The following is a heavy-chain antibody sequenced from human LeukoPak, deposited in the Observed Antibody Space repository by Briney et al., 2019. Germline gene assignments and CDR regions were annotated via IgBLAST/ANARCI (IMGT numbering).Heavy chain of an antibody. CDR2: IYTSGST. CDR3: ARGFFIAVAGTTQTPFDY. D-gene: IGHD6-19*01. V-gene: IGHV4-4*07. Sequence: SETLSLTCTVSGGSLSSYYWTWIRQPAGKGLDWIGRIYTSGSTNYNPSLKSRVSMSVDTSKNQFSLKLTSVTAADTAVYYCARGFFIAVAGTTQTPFDYWGQGTLVTVSS. J-gene: IGHJ4*02. CDR1: GGSLSSYY.